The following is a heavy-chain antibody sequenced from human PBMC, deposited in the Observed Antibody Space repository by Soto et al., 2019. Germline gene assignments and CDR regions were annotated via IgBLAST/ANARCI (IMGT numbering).Heavy chain of an antibody. V-gene: IGHV3-23*01. D-gene: IGHD1-26*01. CDR3: AKRLGDFASGIPPFDY. J-gene: IGHJ4*02. CDR1: GFSFNNYA. Sequence: EVQLLESGGGLVQPGGSLRLSCAASGFSFNNYAMSWVRQAPGKGLEWVSSVSGSGGGTYYADSVKGRFTISRDNSKNTLYLQMNSLRAEDTAVYYCAKRLGDFASGIPPFDYWGQGTLVTVSS. CDR2: VSGSGGGT.